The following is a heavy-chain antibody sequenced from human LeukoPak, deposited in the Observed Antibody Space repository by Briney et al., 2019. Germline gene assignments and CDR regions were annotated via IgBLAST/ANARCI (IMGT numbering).Heavy chain of an antibody. J-gene: IGHJ3*02. CDR1: SGSYRGYY. V-gene: IGHV4-34*01. CDR2: INHSGSH. CDR3: ARIFRATNYDFWSGYLDAFDI. D-gene: IGHD3-3*01. Sequence: SETLSLTCTVYSGSYRGYYWSWIPQPPAKGLEWIGEINHSGSHNFHPSPKSRVNISVDPSKNQLSLKLSFVTAAATAVYYCARIFRATNYDFWSGYLDAFDIWGQGTMFTVSS.